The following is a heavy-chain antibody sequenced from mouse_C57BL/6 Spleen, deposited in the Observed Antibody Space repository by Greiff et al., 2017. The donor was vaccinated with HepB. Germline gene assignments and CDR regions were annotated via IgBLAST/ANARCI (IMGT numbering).Heavy chain of an antibody. CDR2: IDPSDSET. CDR3: ARGVYSSPFAY. D-gene: IGHD2-5*01. V-gene: IGHV1-52*01. Sequence: VKLQQPGAELVRPGSSVKLSCKASGYTFTSYWMHWVKQRPIQGLEWIGNIDPSDSETHYNQKFKDKATLTVDKSSSTAYMQLSSLTSEDSAVYYCARGVYSSPFAYWGQGTLVTVSA. J-gene: IGHJ3*01. CDR1: GYTFTSYW.